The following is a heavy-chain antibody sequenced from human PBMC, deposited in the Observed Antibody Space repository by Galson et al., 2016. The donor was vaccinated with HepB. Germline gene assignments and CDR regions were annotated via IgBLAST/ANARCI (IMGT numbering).Heavy chain of an antibody. CDR1: GFTFRSYG. V-gene: IGHV3-30*18. J-gene: IGHJ4*02. Sequence: SLRLSCAASGFTFRSYGMHWVRQAPGNGLEWVAVISFEGSYKDYADSVKGRFTISRDTSKNTLYVQMNSLRAEDTAGYYCAKDGRGGYCGSTSCNYYFDYWGQGTLVTVSS. CDR2: ISFEGSYK. CDR3: AKDGRGGYCGSTSCNYYFDY. D-gene: IGHD2-2*01.